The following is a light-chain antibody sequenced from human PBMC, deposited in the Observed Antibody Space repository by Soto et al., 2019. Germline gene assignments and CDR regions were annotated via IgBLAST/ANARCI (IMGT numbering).Light chain of an antibody. CDR3: EQYGTSPGGT. CDR1: QSVTSTY. Sequence: EIALTQSPGTLSLSPGERATLSCRASQSVTSTYLGWYQQKPGQAPRLLIYGTSSRATGVPDRFSGSGSGTDFTLTISRLEPEDFAVYYCEQYGTSPGGTFGQGTKVDIK. J-gene: IGKJ1*01. V-gene: IGKV3-20*01. CDR2: GTS.